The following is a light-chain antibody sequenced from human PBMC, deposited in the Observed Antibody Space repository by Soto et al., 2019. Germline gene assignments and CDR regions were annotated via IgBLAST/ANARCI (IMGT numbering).Light chain of an antibody. CDR3: SSYVTSTTVL. Sequence: QSVLTQPASVSGSPGQSITISCTGTSSDVGGYNYVSWYQQHPGRAPQLMIYDVSHRPSGVSNRFSGSRSGNTASLTISGLQAEDEADYYCSSYVTSTTVLFGGGTKLTVL. J-gene: IGLJ2*01. CDR1: SSDVGGYNY. CDR2: DVS. V-gene: IGLV2-14*03.